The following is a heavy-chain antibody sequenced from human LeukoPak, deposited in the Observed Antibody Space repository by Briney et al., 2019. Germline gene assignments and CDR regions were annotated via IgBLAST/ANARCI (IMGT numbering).Heavy chain of an antibody. CDR1: GYTFTSYY. Sequence: ASVKVSCKASGYTFTSYYMHWVRQAPGQGLEWMGIINPSGGSTGYAQKFQGRVIMIRDASTSTVYMELSSLRSEDTAVYYCAREASPQGFPYWGQGTLVTVSS. J-gene: IGHJ4*02. CDR2: INPSGGST. CDR3: AREASPQGFPY. V-gene: IGHV1-46*01.